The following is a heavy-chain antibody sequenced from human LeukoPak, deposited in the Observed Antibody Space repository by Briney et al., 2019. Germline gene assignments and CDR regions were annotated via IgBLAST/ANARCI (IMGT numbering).Heavy chain of an antibody. V-gene: IGHV3-30-3*01. J-gene: IGHJ1*01. Sequence: GRSLRLSCAASGFTFSNYAMHWVRQAPGKGLEWVTIISYDGSQKYYADSVKGRFSISRDNSKNTLYLQMNSLRAEDTAVYYCARGGLRYYNSEYFQHWGQGTLVTVSS. CDR1: GFTFSNYA. D-gene: IGHD1-1*01. CDR3: ARGGLRYYNSEYFQH. CDR2: ISYDGSQK.